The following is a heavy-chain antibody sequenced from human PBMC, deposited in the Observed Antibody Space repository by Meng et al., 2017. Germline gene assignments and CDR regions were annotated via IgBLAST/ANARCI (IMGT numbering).Heavy chain of an antibody. J-gene: IGHJ4*02. V-gene: IGHV1-2*06. Sequence: PVESWAEVKKPGASVKVSSQPSGYHFPDYYIHRVRRAPGQGLEWMGRINPKSGDTHYAQKFQARVTMTGDTSISTAYMELSGLRSDDTAMYYCARDEDISAAGKLFGDYWGQGTLVTVSS. D-gene: IGHD6-25*01. CDR1: GYHFPDYY. CDR2: INPKSGDT. CDR3: ARDEDISAAGKLFGDY.